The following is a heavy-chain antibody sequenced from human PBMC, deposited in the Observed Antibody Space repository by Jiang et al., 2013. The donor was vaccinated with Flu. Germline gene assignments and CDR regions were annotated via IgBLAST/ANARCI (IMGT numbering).Heavy chain of an antibody. D-gene: IGHD3-22*01. CDR1: GGSINNYY. V-gene: IGHV4-59*08. Sequence: LLKPSETLFLTCTVSGGSINNYYGSWIRQSPGKGLEWIGYIYYSGSSNCNPSLKSRVTMSLGTSKNQFSLRLSSVTAADTAVYYCARSYDGSGYYFYGMDVWGPRDHGHRLL. CDR3: ARSYDGSGYYFYGMDV. CDR2: IYYSGSS. J-gene: IGHJ6*01.